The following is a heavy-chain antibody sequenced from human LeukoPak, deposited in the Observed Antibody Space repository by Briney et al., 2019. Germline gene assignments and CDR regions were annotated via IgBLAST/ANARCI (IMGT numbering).Heavy chain of an antibody. CDR1: GFTFSSYS. CDR2: ISSRGSSI. V-gene: IGHV3-21*01. D-gene: IGHD2-2*01. J-gene: IGHJ3*02. CDR3: ARFETCTSTTCDDTFDI. Sequence: GGSLRLPCAACGFTFSSYSLNWVRQAPGKGLEWVSSISSRGSSIYYADSVKGRFTISRDNAKNSLYLQMNSLRAEDTAVYYCARFETCTSTTCDDTFDIWGQVTMVTVSS.